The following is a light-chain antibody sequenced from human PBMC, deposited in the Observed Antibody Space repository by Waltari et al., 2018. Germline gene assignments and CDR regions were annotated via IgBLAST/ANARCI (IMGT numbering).Light chain of an antibody. Sequence: HSAPTQPHSVSGSPGQSVTISCTGTSSDVGAFNYVSWYHQHPGKAPKLLIYGVSNRPSGVSDRFSGSKSGNTASLTISGLQAEDEADYYCCAYTTSNTWIFGGGTRLTVL. CDR2: GVS. J-gene: IGLJ2*01. V-gene: IGLV2-14*01. CDR1: SSDVGAFNY. CDR3: CAYTTSNTWI.